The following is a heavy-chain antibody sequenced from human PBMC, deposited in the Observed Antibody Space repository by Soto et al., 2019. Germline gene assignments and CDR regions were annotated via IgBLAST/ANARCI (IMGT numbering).Heavy chain of an antibody. Sequence: GGSLRLSCVASGFTFSSYAMHWVRQAPGKGLEWVAVISYDGSNKYYADSVKGRFTISRDNSKNTLYLQMNSLRAEDTAVYYCARETLSGSYYLPWFDPWGQGTLVTVSS. CDR1: GFTFSSYA. CDR3: ARETLSGSYYLPWFDP. V-gene: IGHV3-30-3*01. D-gene: IGHD1-26*01. CDR2: ISYDGSNK. J-gene: IGHJ5*02.